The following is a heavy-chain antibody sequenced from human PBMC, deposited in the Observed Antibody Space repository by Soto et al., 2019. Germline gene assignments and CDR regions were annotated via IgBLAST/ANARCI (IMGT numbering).Heavy chain of an antibody. Sequence: KTSETLSLTCTVSGGSISSYYWSWIRPPPGKGLEWIGYIYYSGSTNYNPSLKSRVTISVDTSKNQFSLKLSSVTAADTAVYYCARATQGMVRGVIVPWFDPWGQGTLVTVS. J-gene: IGHJ5*02. CDR1: GGSISSYY. D-gene: IGHD3-10*01. CDR3: ARATQGMVRGVIVPWFDP. CDR2: IYYSGST. V-gene: IGHV4-59*01.